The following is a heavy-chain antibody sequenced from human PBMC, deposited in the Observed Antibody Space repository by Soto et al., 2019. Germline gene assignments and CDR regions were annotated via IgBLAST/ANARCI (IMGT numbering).Heavy chain of an antibody. CDR3: ARRAVVAVTGSLDNWLDP. D-gene: IGHD2-21*01. Sequence: SETLSLTCTVSGGPISSSSYYWGWIRQPPGKGLEWIGSIYYSGSTYYNPSLKSRVTISVDTSKNQFSLKVNSVTAADTAVYYCARRAVVAVTGSLDNWLDPWGQGILVTVSS. J-gene: IGHJ5*02. CDR1: GGPISSSSYY. V-gene: IGHV4-39*07. CDR2: IYYSGST.